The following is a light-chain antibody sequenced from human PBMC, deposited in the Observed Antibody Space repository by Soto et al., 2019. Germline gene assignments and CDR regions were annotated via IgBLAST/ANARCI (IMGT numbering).Light chain of an antibody. V-gene: IGKV3-20*01. CDR2: GAY. Sequence: EIVLTQSPGTLSVPPGERATLSCRASERIMENYLAWYQHKAGQIPRLLTYGAYIRATGIPDRFSGSGSGTDFTLTVNRLEPEEFAVYYCQHYVVSPGTFGQGTKV. CDR3: QHYVVSPGT. CDR1: ERIMENY. J-gene: IGKJ1*01.